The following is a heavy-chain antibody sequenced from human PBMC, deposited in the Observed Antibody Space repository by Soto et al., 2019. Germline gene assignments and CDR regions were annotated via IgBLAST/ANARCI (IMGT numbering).Heavy chain of an antibody. Sequence: QVHLVQSGAEVKKPGASVKVSCKGSGYDFTTYGITWVRQAPGQGIEWMAWISAHNGNTDDAQKLQGRVTVTRDTSTSTAYMELRSLRSDDRAMYYCARGRYGDYWGQGALVTVSS. V-gene: IGHV1-18*01. CDR3: ARGRYGDY. D-gene: IGHD1-1*01. CDR2: ISAHNGNT. CDR1: GYDFTTYG. J-gene: IGHJ4*02.